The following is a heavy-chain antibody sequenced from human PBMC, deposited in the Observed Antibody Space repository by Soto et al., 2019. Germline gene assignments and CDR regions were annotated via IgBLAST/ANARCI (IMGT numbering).Heavy chain of an antibody. D-gene: IGHD2-15*01. CDR3: AREFCSGGLCFGWYFLDH. CDR1: GFTLSTYD. J-gene: IGHJ4*02. CDR2: IGVTGDT. Sequence: EVQLVESGGGLVQPGGSLRLSCAVSGFTLSTYDIHWVRQTTGKGLEWVSSIGVTGDTYYLDAVKGRFTISRENARDSVYLDMNSLRAEDTAVYFCAREFCSGGLCFGWYFLDHWGQGTLVTVSS. V-gene: IGHV3-13*01.